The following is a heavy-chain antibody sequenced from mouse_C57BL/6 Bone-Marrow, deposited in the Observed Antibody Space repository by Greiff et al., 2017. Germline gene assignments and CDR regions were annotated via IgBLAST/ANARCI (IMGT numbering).Heavy chain of an antibody. CDR3: ARADSSGPAWFAY. D-gene: IGHD3-2*02. CDR1: GFTFSSYA. Sequence: EVKLMESGGGLVKPGGSLKLSCAASGFTFSSYAMSWVRQTPEKRLEWVATISDGGSYTYYPDNVKGRFTLTRDNAKNNLYLQMSHLKSEDTAMYYWARADSSGPAWFAYWGQGTLVTVSA. CDR2: ISDGGSYT. J-gene: IGHJ3*01. V-gene: IGHV5-4*03.